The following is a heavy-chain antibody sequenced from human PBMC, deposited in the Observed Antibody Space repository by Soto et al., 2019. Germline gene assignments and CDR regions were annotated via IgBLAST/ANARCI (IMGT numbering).Heavy chain of an antibody. CDR1: GFTFSSYE. CDR2: ISSSGSTI. J-gene: IGHJ4*02. CDR3: HYYGSGSYYKALDY. V-gene: IGHV3-48*03. D-gene: IGHD3-10*01. Sequence: GESLKISCAASGFTFSSYEMNWVRQAPGKGLEWVSYISSSGSTIYYADSVKGRFTISRDNAKNSLYLQMNSLRAEDTAVYYCHYYGSGSYYKALDYWGQGTLVTVSS.